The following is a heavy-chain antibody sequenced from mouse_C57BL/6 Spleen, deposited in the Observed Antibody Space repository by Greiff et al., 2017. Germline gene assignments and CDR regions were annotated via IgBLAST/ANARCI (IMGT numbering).Heavy chain of an antibody. V-gene: IGHV1-53*01. CDR1: GYTFTSYW. CDR3: AREGLYYYGSSSWFAY. CDR2: INPSNGGT. J-gene: IGHJ3*01. D-gene: IGHD1-1*01. Sequence: QVQLQQPGTELVKPGASVKLSCKASGYTFTSYWMHWVKQRPGQGLEWIGNINPSNGGTNYNEKFKSKATLTVDKSSNTAYMQLSSLTSEDSAVYYCAREGLYYYGSSSWFAYWGQGTLVTVSA.